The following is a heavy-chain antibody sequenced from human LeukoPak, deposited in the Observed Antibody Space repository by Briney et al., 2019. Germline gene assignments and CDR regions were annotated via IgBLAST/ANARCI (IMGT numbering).Heavy chain of an antibody. CDR2: IYSGGGT. CDR3: ATSRYSGSYSDGMDV. D-gene: IGHD1-26*01. J-gene: IGHJ6*02. Sequence: PGGSLRLSCAASRFTFGSYAMSWVRQAPGKGLEWVSIIYSGGGTYYADSVKGRFTISRHNSKNTLYLQMNSLRAEDTAVYYCATSRYSGSYSDGMDVWGQGTTVTVSS. V-gene: IGHV3-53*04. CDR1: RFTFGSYA.